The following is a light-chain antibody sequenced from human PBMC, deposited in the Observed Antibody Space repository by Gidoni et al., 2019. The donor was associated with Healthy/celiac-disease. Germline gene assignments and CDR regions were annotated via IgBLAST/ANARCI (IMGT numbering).Light chain of an antibody. V-gene: IGLV3-1*01. Sequence: SYELNQPPSVSVSPGQTASITCSGYKLGDKYACWYQQKPGQSPVLVIYQDSKRTSGIPERFSGSNSGNTATLTISGTQAMDEADYYCQAWDSSTGVFGTGTKVTVL. CDR2: QDS. CDR3: QAWDSSTGV. CDR1: KLGDKY. J-gene: IGLJ1*01.